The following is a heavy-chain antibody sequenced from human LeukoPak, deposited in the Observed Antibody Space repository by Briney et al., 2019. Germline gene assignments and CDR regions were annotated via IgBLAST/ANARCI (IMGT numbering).Heavy chain of an antibody. Sequence: GESLRISCKGSGYSLTSYWISWVRQRPGKGLEWMGRIDPSDSYTNYSPSFQGHVTISADKSITTAYLQWSSLKASDTAMYYCARLFDPGYCNSTNCYDYWGQGTLVTVSS. CDR3: ARLFDPGYCNSTNCYDY. CDR1: GYSLTSYW. J-gene: IGHJ4*02. V-gene: IGHV5-10-1*01. CDR2: IDPSDSYT. D-gene: IGHD2-2*01.